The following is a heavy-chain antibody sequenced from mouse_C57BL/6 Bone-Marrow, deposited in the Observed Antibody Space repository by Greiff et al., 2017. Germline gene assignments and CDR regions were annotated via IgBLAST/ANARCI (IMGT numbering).Heavy chain of an antibody. V-gene: IGHV5-6*01. D-gene: IGHD1-1*01. CDR2: ISSGGSYT. J-gene: IGHJ4*01. Sequence: EVMLVESGGDLVKPGGSLKLSCAASGFTFSSYGMSWVRQTPDKRLEWVATISSGGSYTYYPDSVKGRFTISRDNAKNTPYLQMSSLQSEENAMDYCSRQTVVHYYAMDYWGQGTSVTVSS. CDR1: GFTFSSYG. CDR3: SRQTVVHYYAMDY.